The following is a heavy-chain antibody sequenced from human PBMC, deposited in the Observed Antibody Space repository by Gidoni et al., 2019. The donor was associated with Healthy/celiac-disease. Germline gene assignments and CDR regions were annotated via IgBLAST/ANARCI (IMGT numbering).Heavy chain of an antibody. CDR1: GGSFSGYY. CDR2: INHSGST. J-gene: IGHJ6*02. V-gene: IGHV4-34*01. Sequence: VQLPQWGAGLLKPSETLALTCAASGGSFSGYYWSWIRQPPGKGLEWIGEINHSGSTNYNPSLKSRVTISVDTSKNQFSLKLSSVTAADTAVYYWARSYCGGDCYYRSYYGMDVWGQGTTVTVSS. CDR3: ARSYCGGDCYYRSYYGMDV. D-gene: IGHD2-21*01.